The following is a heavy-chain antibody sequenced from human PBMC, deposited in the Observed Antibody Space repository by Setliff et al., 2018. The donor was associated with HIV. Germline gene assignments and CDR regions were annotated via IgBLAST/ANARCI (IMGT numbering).Heavy chain of an antibody. V-gene: IGHV4-59*11. CDR2: IYYSGST. D-gene: IGHD6-19*01. CDR3: ASIAGYSSGWYFDY. Sequence: SETLSLTCTVSGGSISSHYWGWIRQPPGKGLEWIGSIYYSGSTNYNPSLKSRVTISVDTSKNQFSLKLSSVTAADTAVYYCASIAGYSSGWYFDYWGQGTLVTVSS. J-gene: IGHJ4*02. CDR1: GGSISSHY.